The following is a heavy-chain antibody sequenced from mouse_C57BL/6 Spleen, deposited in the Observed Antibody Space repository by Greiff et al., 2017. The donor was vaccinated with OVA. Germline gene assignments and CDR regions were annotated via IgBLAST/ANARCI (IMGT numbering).Heavy chain of an antibody. D-gene: IGHD2-5*01. CDR2: IDPSASYT. V-gene: IGHV1-69*01. J-gene: IGHJ4*01. Sequence: VQLQQPGAELVMPGASVKLSCKASGYTFTSYWMHWVKQRPGQGLEWIGEIDPSASYTNYNQKFKGKSTLTVDKSSSTASMQLSSLTSEDSAVYYCARRGSKGAMDYWGQGTSVTVSS. CDR1: GYTFTSYW. CDR3: ARRGSKGAMDY.